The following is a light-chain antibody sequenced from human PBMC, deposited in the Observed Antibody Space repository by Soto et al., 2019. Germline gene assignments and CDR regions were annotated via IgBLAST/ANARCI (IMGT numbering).Light chain of an antibody. CDR2: VAS. CDR1: QDIGTW. V-gene: IGKV1D-12*01. J-gene: IGKJ2*01. Sequence: DIPMTQSPSSVSASIGDRVTVTCRAGQDIGTWLAWYQQKPGNAPKLLISVASKLESGVPSRFSGSGSGTHFTLTVSSLQPEDLATYYCQQSHSFPHTFGPGTKLEIK. CDR3: QQSHSFPHT.